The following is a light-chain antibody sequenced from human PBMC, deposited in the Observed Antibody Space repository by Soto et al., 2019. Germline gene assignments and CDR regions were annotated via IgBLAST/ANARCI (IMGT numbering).Light chain of an antibody. Sequence: EIVMTQSPATLSVSPGERATLSCRASQSVSSNLAWYQQKPGQAPRLLIYGASTRATGIPAMFSGSGSGTEFTLTISSLQSEDFAVYYCQQYNNRPPWTFGQGTKVEIK. CDR2: GAS. J-gene: IGKJ1*01. V-gene: IGKV3-15*01. CDR1: QSVSSN. CDR3: QQYNNRPPWT.